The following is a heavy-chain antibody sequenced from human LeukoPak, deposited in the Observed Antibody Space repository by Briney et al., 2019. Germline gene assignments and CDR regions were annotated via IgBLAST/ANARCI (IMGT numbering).Heavy chain of an antibody. J-gene: IGHJ4*02. V-gene: IGHV3-48*03. CDR3: ARADPSGYSYGSFDY. D-gene: IGHD5-18*01. CDR1: GFTFSSYE. Sequence: GGSLRLSCAASGFTFSSYEMNWVRQAPGKGLEWVSYISSSSSTIYYADSVKGRFTISRDNAKNSLYLQMNSLRDEDTAVYYCARADPSGYSYGSFDYWGQGTLVTVSS. CDR2: ISSSSSTI.